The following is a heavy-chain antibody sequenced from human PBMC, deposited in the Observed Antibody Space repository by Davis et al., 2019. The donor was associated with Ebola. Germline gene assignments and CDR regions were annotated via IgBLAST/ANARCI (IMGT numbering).Heavy chain of an antibody. Sequence: SETLSLTCAVYGGSFSTYYWTWIRQPPGKGLEWIGEINHSGSTNYNPSLKSRVTISVDRSKNQFSLKLSSVTAADTAVYYCARRAGHYYDSGIDFWGQGSLVTVSS. D-gene: IGHD3-16*01. CDR2: INHSGST. V-gene: IGHV4-34*01. CDR3: ARRAGHYYDSGIDF. CDR1: GGSFSTYY. J-gene: IGHJ4*02.